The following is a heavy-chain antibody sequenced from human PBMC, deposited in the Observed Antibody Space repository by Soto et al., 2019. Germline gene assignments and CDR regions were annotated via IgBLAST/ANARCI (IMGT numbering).Heavy chain of an antibody. CDR1: GYTFTSYD. CDR3: SKELHTKSEDY. J-gene: IGHJ4*02. V-gene: IGHV1-8*01. D-gene: IGHD2-15*01. CDR2: MNPNSGNT. Sequence: QVQLVQSGAEVKKPGASVKVSCKASGYTFTSYDINWVRQATGQGLEWMGWMNPNSGNTGYAHKFKGRVTMTRNTSMSTDDVVRRSLRSEDTAVYYCSKELHTKSEDYWGQGTLVTVSS.